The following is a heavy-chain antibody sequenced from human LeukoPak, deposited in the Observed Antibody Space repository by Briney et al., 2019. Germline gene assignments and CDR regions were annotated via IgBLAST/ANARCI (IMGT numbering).Heavy chain of an antibody. J-gene: IGHJ4*02. D-gene: IGHD3-22*01. V-gene: IGHV1-69*05. CDR1: GGTFSSYA. CDR3: ARDSYYDSSGYSTTSVY. CDR2: IIPIFGTA. Sequence: SVKVSCKASGGTFSSYAISWVRQAPGQGLEWMGRIIPIFGTANYAQKFQGRVMITTDESTSTAYMELSSLRSEDTAVYYCARDSYYDSSGYSTTSVYWGQGTLVTVSS.